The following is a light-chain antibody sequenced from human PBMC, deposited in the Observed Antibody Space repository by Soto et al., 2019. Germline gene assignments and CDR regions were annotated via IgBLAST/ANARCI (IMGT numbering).Light chain of an antibody. CDR3: AAWDDSLSGFVV. J-gene: IGLJ2*01. Sequence: QSVLTQPPSASGTPGQRVTISCSGSSSNIGSNYVYWYQQLPGTAPKLLIYRNNQRPSGVPDRFSGSKSGTSASLAISGLXXXXXXXXYCAAWDDSLSGFVVFGGGTKLTVL. V-gene: IGLV1-47*01. CDR1: SSNIGSNY. CDR2: RNN.